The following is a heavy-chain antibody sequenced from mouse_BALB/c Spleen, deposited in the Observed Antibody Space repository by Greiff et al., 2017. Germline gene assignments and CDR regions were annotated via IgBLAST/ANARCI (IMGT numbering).Heavy chain of an antibody. J-gene: IGHJ2*01. CDR2: ILPGSGST. CDR3: ARGGSLYYFDY. V-gene: IGHV1-9*01. Sequence: QVQLKQSGAELMKPGASVKISCKATGYTFSSYWIEWVKQRPGHGLEWIGEILPGSGSTNYNEKFKGKATFTADTSSNTAYMQLSSLTSEDSAVYYCARGGSLYYFDYWGQGTTLTVSS. CDR1: GYTFSSYW.